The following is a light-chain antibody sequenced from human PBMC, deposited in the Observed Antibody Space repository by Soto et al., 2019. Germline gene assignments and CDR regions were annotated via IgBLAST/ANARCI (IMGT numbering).Light chain of an antibody. CDR2: DAS. Sequence: DIQMTQSPSSLSASVGDRVTITCQASQDISNYLNWYQQKPGKAPKLLIYDASNLETGVPSRFIGIGSGTDFTFTISSLQPEDIATYYCQQYDNLPPVYTFGQGTKLEIK. V-gene: IGKV1-33*01. J-gene: IGKJ2*01. CDR3: QQYDNLPPVYT. CDR1: QDISNY.